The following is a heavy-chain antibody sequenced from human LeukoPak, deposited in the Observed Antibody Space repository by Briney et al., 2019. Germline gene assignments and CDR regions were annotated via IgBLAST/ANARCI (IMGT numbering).Heavy chain of an antibody. D-gene: IGHD5-12*01. CDR1: GFTVSSNY. CDR3: AKVFGVATIWDTFNI. V-gene: IGHV3-66*01. Sequence: GGSLRLSCAASGFTVSSNYMSWVRQAPGKGLEWVSVIYSGGSTYYADSVKGRFTISRDNSKNTLYLQMNSLRAEDTAVYYCAKVFGVATIWDTFNIWGQGTMVTVSS. CDR2: IYSGGST. J-gene: IGHJ3*02.